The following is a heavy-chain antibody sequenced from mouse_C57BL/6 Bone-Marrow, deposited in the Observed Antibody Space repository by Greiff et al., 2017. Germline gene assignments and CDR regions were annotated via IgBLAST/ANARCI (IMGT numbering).Heavy chain of an antibody. J-gene: IGHJ3*01. V-gene: IGHV1-69*01. Sequence: QVQLQQPGAELVMPGASVKLSCKASGYTFPSYWMHWVKQRPGQGLEWIGEIDPSDSYTNYNQKFKGKSTLTVDKSSSTAYMQLSSLTSEDSAVYYCARWGYGYHFAYWGQGTLVTVSA. D-gene: IGHD2-2*01. CDR3: ARWGYGYHFAY. CDR2: IDPSDSYT. CDR1: GYTFPSYW.